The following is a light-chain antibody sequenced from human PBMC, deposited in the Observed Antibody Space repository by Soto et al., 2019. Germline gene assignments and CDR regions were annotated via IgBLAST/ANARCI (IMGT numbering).Light chain of an antibody. CDR2: GTS. Sequence: QSVLTQPPSVSGAPGQRVTISCTGGASNIGANYDVHWYQQLPGTAPKLLIYGTSNRPSGVPDRFSGSKSGTSASLAITGLQAEDEAHYFCAAWDDSLNGVAFGGGTKVTVL. CDR1: ASNIGANYD. J-gene: IGLJ2*01. CDR3: AAWDDSLNGVA. V-gene: IGLV1-40*01.